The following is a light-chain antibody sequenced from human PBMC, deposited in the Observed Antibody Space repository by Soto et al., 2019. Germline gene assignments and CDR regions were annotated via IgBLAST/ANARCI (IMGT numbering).Light chain of an antibody. CDR2: DAS. J-gene: IGKJ1*01. Sequence: EIWMTQAPVTLSVSPGERATLACWASQSVNRNLDWSQKKNGQAPSLLISDASTRATGIPARLSGSGYGTELTITISSMKYEDFEVYLCQQYTNWPRTFGQGTKVDIK. V-gene: IGKV3-15*01. CDR3: QQYTNWPRT. CDR1: QSVNRN.